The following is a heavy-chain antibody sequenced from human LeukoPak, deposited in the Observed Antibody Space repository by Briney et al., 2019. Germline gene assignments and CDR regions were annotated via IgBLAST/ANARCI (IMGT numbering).Heavy chain of an antibody. J-gene: IGHJ4*02. CDR2: ITDIGGTT. CDR3: AKGRTGNSPGD. CDR1: GFTFNNYA. V-gene: IGHV3-23*01. Sequence: GSLRLSCAASGFTFNNYAMSWVRQAPGRELEWVSSITDIGGTTHCADSVKGRFTISRDNSKNTLYLQMNTLRAEDTAIYYCAKGRTGNSPGDWGRGTLVTVSS. D-gene: IGHD6-13*01.